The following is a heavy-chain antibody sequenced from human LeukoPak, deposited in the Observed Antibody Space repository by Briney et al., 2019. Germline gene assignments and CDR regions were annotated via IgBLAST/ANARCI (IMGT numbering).Heavy chain of an antibody. CDR3: ARLRGYSYGLDY. J-gene: IGHJ4*02. D-gene: IGHD5-18*01. CDR1: GGSISSSSYY. CDR2: ISSSRSYT. Sequence: LSLTCTVSGGSISSSSYYWGWIRQAPGKGLEWVSYISSSRSYTNYADSVKGRFTISRDTAENSLYLQMNSLSAEDTAVYYCARLRGYSYGLDYWGQGTLVTVSS. V-gene: IGHV3-11*03.